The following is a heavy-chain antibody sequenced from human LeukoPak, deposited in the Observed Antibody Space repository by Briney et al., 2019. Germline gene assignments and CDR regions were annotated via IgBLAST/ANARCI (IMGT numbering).Heavy chain of an antibody. J-gene: IGHJ4*02. Sequence: GRSLRLSCEASGLTFKTYGMHWVRQAPGKGLEWLAVISYDERNKYYGDSVKGRFTISRDNAKNSLYLQMNSLRAEDTAVYYCARGGYYDSSGYYYFDYWGQGTLVTVSS. V-gene: IGHV3-30*03. CDR1: GLTFKTYG. D-gene: IGHD3-22*01. CDR3: ARGGYYDSSGYYYFDY. CDR2: ISYDERNK.